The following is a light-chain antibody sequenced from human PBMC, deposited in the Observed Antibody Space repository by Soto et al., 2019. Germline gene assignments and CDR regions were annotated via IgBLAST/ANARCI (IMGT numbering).Light chain of an antibody. J-gene: IGKJ5*01. CDR3: QQRSNWPIT. CDR1: QTVSSY. Sequence: EIVLTQSPATLSLSPGERATLSCRASQTVSSYLAWYQQKPGQAPRLLIYVASNRATGISVRFSGSGSGTDFTLTISSLEPEDFAVYYCQQRSNWPITFGQGTRLEIK. V-gene: IGKV3-11*01. CDR2: VAS.